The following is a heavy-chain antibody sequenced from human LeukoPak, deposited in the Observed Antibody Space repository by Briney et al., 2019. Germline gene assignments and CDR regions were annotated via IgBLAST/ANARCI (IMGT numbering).Heavy chain of an antibody. Sequence: GGSLRLSCAASGFTFSRDNMNWVRQAPGKGLEWVSSISSSNTYIYYAESVKGRFTISRDNAKKSLYLQMNSLRAEDTAMYYCARGAYDWDYWGQGTLVTVSS. V-gene: IGHV3-21*01. CDR2: ISSSNTYI. J-gene: IGHJ4*02. CDR3: ARGAYDWDY. CDR1: GFTFSRDN. D-gene: IGHD3-16*01.